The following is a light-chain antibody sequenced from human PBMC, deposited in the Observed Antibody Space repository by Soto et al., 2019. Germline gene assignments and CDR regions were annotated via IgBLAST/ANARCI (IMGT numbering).Light chain of an antibody. CDR2: AAS. CDR1: QSVPYNN. J-gene: IGKJ2*01. Sequence: EIVLTQSPGTVSLSPGDRVTLSFIASQSVPYNNLAWFQQKHGQSPRLLIHAASTRAVGIPVRLSGGGSGTDLTLAISRLAPEDFAVYYCHQYGNGAYTFGQGTKVDIK. CDR3: HQYGNGAYT. V-gene: IGKV3-20*01.